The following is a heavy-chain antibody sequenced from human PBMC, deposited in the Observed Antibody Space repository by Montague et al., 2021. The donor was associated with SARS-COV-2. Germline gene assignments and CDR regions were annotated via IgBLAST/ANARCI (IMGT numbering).Heavy chain of an antibody. J-gene: IGHJ4*01. V-gene: IGHV4-59*11. CDR1: AGSISSHY. CDR2: VYYTGST. Sequence: SETLSLTCAVYAGSISSHYWSWIRQPPGKALEWIGYVYYTGSTKYNPSLKSRVTMSVDTPKNRFSLSLRSLTAADTAVYYCARAQNTCFIVNCLNYFDIWGLGALVTGSS. CDR3: ARAQNTCFIVNCLNYFDI. D-gene: IGHD1-1*01.